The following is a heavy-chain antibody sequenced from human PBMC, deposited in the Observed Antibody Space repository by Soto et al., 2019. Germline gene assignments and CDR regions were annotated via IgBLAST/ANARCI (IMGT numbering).Heavy chain of an antibody. CDR2: ISSSSSYI. CDR3: SGEVASGY. CDR1: IFTLSSNS. J-gene: IGHJ4*02. Sequence: EGRLRLSCAASIFTLSSNSMNWVRQAPGKGLEWVSSISSSSSYIYYADSVKGRFTISRDNSRNTLFLEMNSLRGDDMAVYYCSGEVASGYWGQGT. V-gene: IGHV3-21*01. D-gene: IGHD4-17*01.